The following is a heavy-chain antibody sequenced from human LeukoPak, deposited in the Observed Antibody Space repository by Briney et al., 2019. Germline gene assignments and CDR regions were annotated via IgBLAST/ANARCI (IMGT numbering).Heavy chain of an antibody. Sequence: SSETPSLTCTVSGGSITSYHWSWIRQPPGKGLEWIGYIYYSGSTSYNPSLKSRVTISVDTSKNQFSLKLSSVTAADTAVYFCARHTTGNGMDVWGQGTTVTVSS. CDR3: ARHTTGNGMDV. J-gene: IGHJ6*02. V-gene: IGHV4-59*08. CDR2: IYYSGST. D-gene: IGHD4-11*01. CDR1: GGSITSYH.